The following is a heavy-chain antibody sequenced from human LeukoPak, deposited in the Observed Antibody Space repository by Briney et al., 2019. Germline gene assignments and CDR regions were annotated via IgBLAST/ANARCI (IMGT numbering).Heavy chain of an antibody. Sequence: PSETLSLTCTVSGGPISSYYWSWIRQPPGKGLEWIGYIYYSGSTNYNPSLKSRVTISVDTSKNQFSLKLSSVTAADTAVYYCARHTYGNFDYWGQGTLVTVSS. D-gene: IGHD1-14*01. J-gene: IGHJ4*02. CDR1: GGPISSYY. V-gene: IGHV4-59*01. CDR2: IYYSGST. CDR3: ARHTYGNFDY.